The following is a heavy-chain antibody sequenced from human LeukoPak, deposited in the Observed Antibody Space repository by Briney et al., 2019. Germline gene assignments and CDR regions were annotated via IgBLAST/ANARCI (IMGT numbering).Heavy chain of an antibody. J-gene: IGHJ4*02. CDR2: IYYSGST. V-gene: IGHV4-30-4*01. CDR3: ARELQLLFFDY. D-gene: IGHD2-2*01. CDR1: GGSISSGDYY. Sequence: SQTLSLTCTVSGGSISSGDYYWSWIRQPPGKGLEWIGYIYYSGSTHYNPSLKSRVTISVDTSKNQFSLKLSSVTAADTAVYYCARELQLLFFDYWGQGTLVTVSS.